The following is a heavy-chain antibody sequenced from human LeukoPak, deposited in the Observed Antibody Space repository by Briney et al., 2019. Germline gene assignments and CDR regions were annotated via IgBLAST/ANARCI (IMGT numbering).Heavy chain of an antibody. CDR2: ISSNSRYI. V-gene: IGHV3-21*01. J-gene: IGHJ4*02. CDR1: GFTFSSYS. CDR3: ARGPGGSGSYYDY. Sequence: GGSLRLSCAASGFTFSSYSVNWVRQAPGKGLEWVSYISSNSRYIYYADSVKGRFTISRDNAKNSLYLQMNSLRTEDAAVYYCARGPGGSGSYYDYWGQGTLVTVSS. D-gene: IGHD3-10*01.